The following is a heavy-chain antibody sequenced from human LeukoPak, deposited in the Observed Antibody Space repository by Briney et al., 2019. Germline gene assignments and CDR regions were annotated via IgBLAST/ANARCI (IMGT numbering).Heavy chain of an antibody. Sequence: PGGSLRLSCAASGFTFSSYGMHWVRQAPGKGLEWVALIWYDGSNKYYTASVKGRLTISRDNSKNTLYLQMNSLRAEDTAVYYCAREGPRGNSQFDYWGQGTLVTVSS. CDR3: AREGPRGNSQFDY. CDR2: IWYDGSNK. D-gene: IGHD2/OR15-2a*01. CDR1: GFTFSSYG. V-gene: IGHV3-33*01. J-gene: IGHJ4*02.